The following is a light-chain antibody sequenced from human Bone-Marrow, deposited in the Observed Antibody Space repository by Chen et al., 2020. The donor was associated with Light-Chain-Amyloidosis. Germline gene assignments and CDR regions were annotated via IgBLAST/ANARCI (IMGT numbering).Light chain of an antibody. CDR3: QQYGTSPLT. V-gene: IGKV3-20*01. CDR1: QNISSND. J-gene: IGKJ4*01. CDR2: GSS. Sequence: EIVLTQSPGTLSLSPGAGANLSCRASQNISSNDLTWYQQKLGQAPRLLIYGSSSRATGIPDRFTGSGSWTDFTLTINRLEPEDFAMYYCQQYGTSPLTFGGGTKVEIK.